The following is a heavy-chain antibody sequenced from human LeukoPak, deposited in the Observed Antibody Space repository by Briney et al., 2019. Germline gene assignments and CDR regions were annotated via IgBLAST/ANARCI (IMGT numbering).Heavy chain of an antibody. CDR3: AKFYDILTAYFDF. J-gene: IGHJ4*02. Sequence: GGSLRLSCAASGFTFSSYAMSWVSQSPGKGLEWVSAISGGGGSTYYAYYTDSVRGRFTISRDNSKNTLYLQMNSLRGEDTAVYYCAKFYDILTAYFDFWGQGTLVTVSS. D-gene: IGHD3-9*01. V-gene: IGHV3-23*01. CDR1: GFTFSSYA. CDR2: ISGGGGST.